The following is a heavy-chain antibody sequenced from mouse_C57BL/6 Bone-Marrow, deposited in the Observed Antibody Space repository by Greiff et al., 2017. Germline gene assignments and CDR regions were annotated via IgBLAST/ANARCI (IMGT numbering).Heavy chain of an antibody. CDR2: IWSDGST. CDR1: GFSLTSYG. V-gene: IGHV2-6*03. Sequence: VQRVESGPGLVAPSQSLSITCTVSGFSLTSYGVHWVRQPPGKGLEWLVVIWSDGSTTYNSALKSRLSISKDNSKSQVFLKMNSLQTDDTAMYYCASSYYYGSSPLAMDYWGQGTSVTVSS. CDR3: ASSYYYGSSPLAMDY. D-gene: IGHD1-1*01. J-gene: IGHJ4*01.